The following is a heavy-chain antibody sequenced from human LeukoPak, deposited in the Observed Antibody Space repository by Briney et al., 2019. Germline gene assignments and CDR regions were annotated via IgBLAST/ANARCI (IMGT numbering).Heavy chain of an antibody. CDR3: ASGQDCSSNSCRAADY. V-gene: IGHV3-48*01. D-gene: IGHD2-2*01. CDR2: ISSSSSTI. Sequence: GGSLRLSCGASGFTFSSYSMNWVRQAPGKGLEWVSYISSSSSTIYYADSVKGRFTISRDNDKNSLYLQMNSLRAEDTDAYFCASGQDCSSNSCRAADYWGQGTLVTVSS. J-gene: IGHJ4*02. CDR1: GFTFSSYS.